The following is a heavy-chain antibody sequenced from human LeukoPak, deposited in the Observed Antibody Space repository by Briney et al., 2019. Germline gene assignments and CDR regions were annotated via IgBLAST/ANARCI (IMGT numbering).Heavy chain of an antibody. D-gene: IGHD3-9*01. J-gene: IGHJ4*02. Sequence: ASVKVSCKASGYTFTSYDINWVRQATGQGLGWMGWMNPNSGNTGYAQKFQGRVTMTRNTSISTAYMELSSLRSEDTAVYYCARARYYDILTGLYYFDYWGQGTLVTVSS. CDR2: MNPNSGNT. CDR3: ARARYYDILTGLYYFDY. CDR1: GYTFTSYD. V-gene: IGHV1-8*01.